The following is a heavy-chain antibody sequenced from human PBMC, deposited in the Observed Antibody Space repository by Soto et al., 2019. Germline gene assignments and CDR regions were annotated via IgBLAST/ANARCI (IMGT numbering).Heavy chain of an antibody. V-gene: IGHV1-3*01. D-gene: IGHD2-2*01. CDR2: INAGNGNT. Sequence: ASVKVSCKASGYTFTSYAMHWVRQAPGQRLEWMGWINAGNGNTKYSQKFQGRVTITRDTSASTAYMELSSLRSEDTAVYYCARDLPVPAAPSLGYYGMDGCGQRNTVTVSS. CDR3: ARDLPVPAAPSLGYYGMDG. J-gene: IGHJ6*02. CDR1: GYTFTSYA.